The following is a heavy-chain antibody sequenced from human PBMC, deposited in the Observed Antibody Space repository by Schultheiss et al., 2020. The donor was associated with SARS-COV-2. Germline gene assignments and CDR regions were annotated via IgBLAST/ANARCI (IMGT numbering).Heavy chain of an antibody. CDR1: GFTFSSYW. CDR3: ARGYCSSTSCRNYYFDY. Sequence: GESLKISCAASGFTFSSYWMHWVRQAPGKGLVWVSRINSDGSSTSYADSVKGRFTISRDNSKNTLYLQMNSLRAEDTAVYYCARGYCSSTSCRNYYFDYWGQGTLVTVSS. D-gene: IGHD2-2*01. CDR2: INSDGSST. J-gene: IGHJ4*02. V-gene: IGHV3-74*01.